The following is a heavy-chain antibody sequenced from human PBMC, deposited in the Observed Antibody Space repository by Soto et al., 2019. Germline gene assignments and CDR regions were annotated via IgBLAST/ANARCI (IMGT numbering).Heavy chain of an antibody. J-gene: IGHJ5*02. CDR3: AGMPYTSGLRFDP. D-gene: IGHD6-19*01. CDR2: AYYSGST. Sequence: SETLSLTCTVSGGSISHYYWSWIRQSPGKGLEWIGYAYYSGSTDYNPSLKSRVTMSVDTSNNQCSLKLKSVTAADTAVYFCAGMPYTSGLRFDPWGPGTLVTVSS. CDR1: GGSISHYY. V-gene: IGHV4-59*12.